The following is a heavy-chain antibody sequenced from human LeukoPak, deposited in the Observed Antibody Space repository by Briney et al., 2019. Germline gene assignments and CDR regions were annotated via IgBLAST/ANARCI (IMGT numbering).Heavy chain of an antibody. D-gene: IGHD2-15*01. CDR1: GFIFSNAW. J-gene: IGHJ4*02. CDR2: IKSKYNGATR. Sequence: PGGSLRLSCAASGFIFSNAWMSWVRQAPGKGLEWVGRIKSKYNGATRDYAAPVKDRFTISRDDSKDTLYVQMNSLKIEDTAVYYCTAMDCSGDTCYFIYWGQGTLVTVSS. V-gene: IGHV3-15*01. CDR3: TAMDCSGDTCYFIY.